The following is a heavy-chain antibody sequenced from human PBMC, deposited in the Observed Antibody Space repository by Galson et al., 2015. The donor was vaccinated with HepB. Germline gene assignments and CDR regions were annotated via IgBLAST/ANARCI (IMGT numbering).Heavy chain of an antibody. Sequence: SVKVSCKASGYTFTGYYMHWVRQAPGQGLEWMGWINPNSGGTNYAQKFQGRVTMTRDTSISTAYMELSRLRSDDTAVYYCARDTAYCGGGCYSGNRWYFDLWGRGTLVTVSS. V-gene: IGHV1-2*02. CDR1: GYTFTGYY. CDR2: INPNSGGT. CDR3: ARDTAYCGGGCYSGNRWYFDL. D-gene: IGHD2-21*02. J-gene: IGHJ2*01.